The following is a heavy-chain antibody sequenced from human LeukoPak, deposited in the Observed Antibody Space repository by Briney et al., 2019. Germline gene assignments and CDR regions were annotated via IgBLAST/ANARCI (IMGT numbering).Heavy chain of an antibody. V-gene: IGHV4-30-2*01. D-gene: IGHD3-3*01. CDR3: ARVPRRFWSGLGGYGMDV. Sequence: PSQTLSLTCAVSGGSISSGDYSWSWIRQPPGKGLEWIGYIYHSGTTYYNPSLKSRVTISVDRSKNQFSLKLSSVTAADTAVYYCARVPRRFWSGLGGYGMDVWGQGTTVTVSS. CDR1: GGSISSGDYS. CDR2: IYHSGTT. J-gene: IGHJ6*02.